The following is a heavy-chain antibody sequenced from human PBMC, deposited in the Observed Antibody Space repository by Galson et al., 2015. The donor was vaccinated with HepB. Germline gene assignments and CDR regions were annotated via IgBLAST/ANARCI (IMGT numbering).Heavy chain of an antibody. CDR1: GGTFSSYA. CDR2: IIPIFGTA. Sequence: SVKVSCKASGGTFSSYAISWVRQAPGQGLEWMGGIIPIFGTANYAQKFQGRVTITADESTSTAYMELGSLRSEDTAVYYCARLGYYDSSGLHGGEAFDIWGQGTMVTVSS. V-gene: IGHV1-69*13. CDR3: ARLGYYDSSGLHGGEAFDI. J-gene: IGHJ3*02. D-gene: IGHD3-22*01.